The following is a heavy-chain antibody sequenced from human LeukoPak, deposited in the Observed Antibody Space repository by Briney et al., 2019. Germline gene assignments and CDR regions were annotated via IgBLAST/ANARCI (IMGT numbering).Heavy chain of an antibody. CDR2: IYSGGST. Sequence: GGSLRLSCAASGFTFSDYYMSWIRQAPGKGLEWVSVIYSGGSTYYADSVKGRFTISRDNSKNTLFLQMNSLRAEDTAVYYCAPSSSWPGYFDYWGEGTLVAVS. D-gene: IGHD6-13*01. V-gene: IGHV3-53*01. CDR3: APSSSWPGYFDY. CDR1: GFTFSDYY. J-gene: IGHJ4*02.